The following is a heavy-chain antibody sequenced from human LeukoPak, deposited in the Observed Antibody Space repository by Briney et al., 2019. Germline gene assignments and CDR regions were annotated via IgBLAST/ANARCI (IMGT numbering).Heavy chain of an antibody. D-gene: IGHD4-17*01. V-gene: IGHV3-30*02. CDR3: AKVGSVYGDYGPLGY. J-gene: IGHJ4*02. Sequence: GGSLKLSCAASGFTFSTYGMHWVRQAPGKGLEWVAFIRYDGSNKYNADTVKGRFTISRDNSKNTLYLEMNSLRAEDTAVYYCAKVGSVYGDYGPLGYWGQGTLVTVSS. CDR1: GFTFSTYG. CDR2: IRYDGSNK.